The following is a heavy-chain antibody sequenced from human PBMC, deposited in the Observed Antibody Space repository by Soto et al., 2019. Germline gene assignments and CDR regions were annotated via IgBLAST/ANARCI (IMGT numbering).Heavy chain of an antibody. J-gene: IGHJ6*02. V-gene: IGHV3-30-3*01. CDR2: ISYDGSNK. CDR1: GFTFSSYA. CDR3: ARERTYGEPNYYYYYGMDV. Sequence: QVQLVESGGGVVQPGRSLRLSCAASGFTFSSYAMHWVRQAPGKGLEWVAVISYDGSNKYYADSVKGRFTISRDNSKNXMXXQKNSLRAEDTAVYYCARERTYGEPNYYYYYGMDVWGQGTTVTVSS. D-gene: IGHD4-17*01.